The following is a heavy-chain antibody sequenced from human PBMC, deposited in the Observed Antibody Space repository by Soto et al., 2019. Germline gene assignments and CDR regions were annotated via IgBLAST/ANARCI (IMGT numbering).Heavy chain of an antibody. J-gene: IGHJ4*02. V-gene: IGHV1-18*01. CDR1: GYTLTSYH. D-gene: IGHD2-21*02. Sequence: ASVKVSCKASGYTLTSYHINWVRQAPGQGLEWMGWISAYNGNTNYAQKLQGRVTMTTDTSTSTAYMELSSLRSEDTAVYYCARSIVVVTALDYWGQGTLVTVS. CDR2: ISAYNGNT. CDR3: ARSIVVVTALDY.